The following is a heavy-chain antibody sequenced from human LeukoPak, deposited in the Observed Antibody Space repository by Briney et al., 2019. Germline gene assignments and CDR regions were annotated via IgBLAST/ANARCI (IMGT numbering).Heavy chain of an antibody. D-gene: IGHD3-10*01. CDR1: GGSISSSNYY. V-gene: IGHV4-39*01. J-gene: IGHJ4*02. CDR3: VLFAGY. CDR2: IYYSGST. Sequence: SETLSLTCSVSGGSISSSNYYWGWLRQPPGKGLEWIGSIYYSGSTYYNPSLKSRVTISVDMSKNQFSLTLTSVTAADTAVYYCVLFAGYWGQGTLVTVSS.